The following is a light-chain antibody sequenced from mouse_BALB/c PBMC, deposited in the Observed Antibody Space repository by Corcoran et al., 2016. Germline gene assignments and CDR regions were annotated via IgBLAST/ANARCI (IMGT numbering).Light chain of an antibody. V-gene: IGKV11-125*01. J-gene: IGKJ1*01. Sequence: QLTQPASASGYVGATVKISCRASQSVSNYLSWYQQKPGKAPQLLIYCANSLASGVPSRFSGSGSGTDFTLSSSRLQPQDFATYSWLQSFSPPCTYGAGTKLEIK. CDR3: LQSFSPPCT. CDR1: QSVSNY. CDR2: CAN.